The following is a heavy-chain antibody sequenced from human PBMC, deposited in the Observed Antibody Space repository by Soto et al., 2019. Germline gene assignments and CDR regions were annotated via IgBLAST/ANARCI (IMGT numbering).Heavy chain of an antibody. CDR2: ISYDGSNK. D-gene: IGHD2-2*01. Sequence: GGSLRLSXAASGFTFRTYAMHWVRQAPGKGLEWVAVISYDGSNKFYADSVKGRFTISRDNSKNTLYLQMDSLRIEDTAVFYCARDPAIVVIPPTTPSYGMDVWGQGTTVTVSS. V-gene: IGHV3-30-3*01. CDR3: ARDPAIVVIPPTTPSYGMDV. CDR1: GFTFRTYA. J-gene: IGHJ6*02.